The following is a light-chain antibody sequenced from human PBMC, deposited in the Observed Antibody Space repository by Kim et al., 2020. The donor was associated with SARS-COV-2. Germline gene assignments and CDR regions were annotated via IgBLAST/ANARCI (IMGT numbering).Light chain of an antibody. Sequence: CPGRRATLACRARQSVSSSYLAWYQQKRGQAPRLLIYGASSRATGIPDRFSGSVSGTDFTLTISRLEPEDFAVYYCQQYGSSAWTFGQGTKVDIK. CDR1: QSVSSSY. CDR3: QQYGSSAWT. J-gene: IGKJ1*01. CDR2: GAS. V-gene: IGKV3-20*01.